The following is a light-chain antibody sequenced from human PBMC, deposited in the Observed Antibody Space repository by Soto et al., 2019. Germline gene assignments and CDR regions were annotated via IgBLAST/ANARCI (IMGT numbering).Light chain of an antibody. CDR2: AAS. Sequence: EIQMTQSPSSLSASVGDSFTLTCRASQSISTYLNWYQQKPGKAPNLLIYAASSLQSGVPSRFSGSGSGTDFTLTISSLQPEDFATYYCQQSYSTPRTFGQGTKVDIK. J-gene: IGKJ1*01. CDR3: QQSYSTPRT. CDR1: QSISTY. V-gene: IGKV1-39*01.